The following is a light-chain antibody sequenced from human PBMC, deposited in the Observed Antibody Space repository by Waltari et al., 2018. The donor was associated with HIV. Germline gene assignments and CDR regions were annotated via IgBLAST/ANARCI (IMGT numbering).Light chain of an antibody. Sequence: QSVLTQTPSASGTPGQRVTISCSGRTSDLGNNHVYWFQQFPGTPPKVLIYKNDQRPSGVSDRFSASKSGTSASLAISGLRTEDESDFYCAAWDDIRSGWIFGGGTKLTVL. CDR3: AAWDDIRSGWI. CDR1: TSDLGNNH. J-gene: IGLJ2*01. V-gene: IGLV1-47*01. CDR2: KND.